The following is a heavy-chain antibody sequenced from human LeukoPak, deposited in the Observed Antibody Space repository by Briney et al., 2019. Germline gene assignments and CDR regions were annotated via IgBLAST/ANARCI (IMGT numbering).Heavy chain of an antibody. V-gene: IGHV3-21*01. J-gene: IGHJ4*02. CDR2: ISSSSAYI. CDR3: ARNPYGDYRYYFDY. D-gene: IGHD4-17*01. Sequence: GGSLRLSCAASEFTFSSYNMNWVRQAPGKGLEWVSSISSSSAYIYYADSVKGRFTISRDNAKNSLYLQMNSLRAEDTAVYYCARNPYGDYRYYFDYWGQGTLVTVSS. CDR1: EFTFSSYN.